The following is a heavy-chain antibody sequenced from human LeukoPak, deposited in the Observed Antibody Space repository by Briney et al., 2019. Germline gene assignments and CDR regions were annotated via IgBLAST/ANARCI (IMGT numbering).Heavy chain of an antibody. CDR1: GFTFSNYA. D-gene: IGHD6-13*01. V-gene: IGHV3-23*01. CDR3: AKTLAATYYYYYYMDV. CDR2: ISGSGGST. Sequence: GGSLRLSCAASGFTFSNYAMNWVRQAPGKGLEWVSAISGSGGSTYYADSVKGRFTISRDNSKNTLYLQMNSLRAEDTAVYYCAKTLAATYYYYYYMDVWGKGTTVTVSS. J-gene: IGHJ6*03.